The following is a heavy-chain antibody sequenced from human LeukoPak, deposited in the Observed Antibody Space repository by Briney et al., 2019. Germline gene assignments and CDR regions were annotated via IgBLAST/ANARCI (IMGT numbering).Heavy chain of an antibody. V-gene: IGHV1-18*01. J-gene: IGHJ4*02. CDR2: ISGYNGNT. D-gene: IGHD3-3*01. CDR3: ASSGFDGPFDY. Sequence: GASVKVSCKASGYTFTSYGISWVRQAPGQGLEWMGWISGYNGNTNYAQKLQGRVTMTTDTSTSTACMELRSLRSDDTAVYYCASSGFDGPFDYWGQGTLVTVSS. CDR1: GYTFTSYG.